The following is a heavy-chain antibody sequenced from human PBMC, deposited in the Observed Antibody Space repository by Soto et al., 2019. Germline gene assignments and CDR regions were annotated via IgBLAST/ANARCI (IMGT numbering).Heavy chain of an antibody. CDR2: IYGSGAV. J-gene: IGHJ6*04. CDR3: VGEILSGGADV. V-gene: IGHV3-9*01. Sequence: EVQLVESGGGLVQPGRSLRLSCAASGFTVRDSAMHWVRQVKGGGLEWVAGIYGSGAVGYVGAVRGRFTISRDVAKNSLHLQMNSLTIEDTALYYCVGEILSGGADVWGKGTTVTVSS. D-gene: IGHD3-10*01. CDR1: GFTVRDSA.